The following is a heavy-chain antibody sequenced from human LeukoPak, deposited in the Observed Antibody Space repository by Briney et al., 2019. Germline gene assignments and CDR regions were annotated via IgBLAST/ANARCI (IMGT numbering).Heavy chain of an antibody. V-gene: IGHV4-59*01. CDR3: ARVRPWFDP. Sequence: PSETLSLTCTVSGGSISSYYWSWIRQPPGKGLEWIGYIYYSGSTNYDPSLKSRVTISVDTSKNQFSLKLSSVTAADAAVYYCARVRPWFDPWGQGTLVTVSS. D-gene: IGHD6-6*01. CDR1: GGSISSYY. CDR2: IYYSGST. J-gene: IGHJ5*02.